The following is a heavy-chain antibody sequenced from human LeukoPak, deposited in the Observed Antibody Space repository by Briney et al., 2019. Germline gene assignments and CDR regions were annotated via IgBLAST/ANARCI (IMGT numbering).Heavy chain of an antibody. V-gene: IGHV1-2*02. D-gene: IGHD6-19*01. CDR3: ARDSGSSGWDPTSFLDY. CDR2: INPNSGGA. CDR1: GYTFTTYG. Sequence: ASVRVSCKASGYTFTTYGISWVRQAPGQGLEWMGWINPNSGGANSARKFLGRVSTTRDTSISTVYMDLTSLRSDDTAVYYCARDSGSSGWDPTSFLDYWGRGTVVTVSS. J-gene: IGHJ4*02.